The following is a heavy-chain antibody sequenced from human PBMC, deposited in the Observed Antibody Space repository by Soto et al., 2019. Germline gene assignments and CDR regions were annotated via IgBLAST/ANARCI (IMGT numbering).Heavy chain of an antibody. CDR1: GFTFSSYG. Sequence: VQLVESGGGVVQPGRSLRLSCAASGFTFSSYGMHWVRQAPGKGLEWVAVISYDGSNKYYADSVKGRFTISRDNSKNTLYLQMNSLRAEDTAVYYCAKEITMVRGNYYGMDVWGQGTTVTVSS. CDR2: ISYDGSNK. D-gene: IGHD3-10*01. CDR3: AKEITMVRGNYYGMDV. V-gene: IGHV3-30*18. J-gene: IGHJ6*02.